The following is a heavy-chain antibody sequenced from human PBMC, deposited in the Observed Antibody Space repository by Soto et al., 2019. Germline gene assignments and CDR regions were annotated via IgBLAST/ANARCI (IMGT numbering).Heavy chain of an antibody. Sequence: ASVKVPCKASGYTFTDYHIHWVRQAPGQGLEFMGWINANNGGAGSAQQFQGRVTVTRDTSITTVYMELSNLRSDDTAVYYCAREGGSETLQPSYNWFDTWGQGTLVTVSS. CDR3: AREGGSETLQPSYNWFDT. CDR2: INANNGGA. J-gene: IGHJ5*02. D-gene: IGHD6-25*01. CDR1: GYTFTDYH. V-gene: IGHV1-2*02.